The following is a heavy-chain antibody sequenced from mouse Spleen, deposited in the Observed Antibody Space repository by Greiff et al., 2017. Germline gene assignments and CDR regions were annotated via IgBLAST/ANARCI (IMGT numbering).Heavy chain of an antibody. CDR2: IYPGGAGT. Sequence: VQLQQPGAELVKPGASVKMSCKASGYTFTSYWITWVRQRPGQGLEWIGDIYPGGAGTNYNENFKNKATLTVDTSSSTAYMQLSSLTSEDSAVYYCATPNRYEGAMDYWGQGTSVTVSS. CDR1: GYTFTSYW. J-gene: IGHJ4*01. CDR3: ATPNRYEGAMDY. D-gene: IGHD2-14*01. V-gene: IGHV1-55*01.